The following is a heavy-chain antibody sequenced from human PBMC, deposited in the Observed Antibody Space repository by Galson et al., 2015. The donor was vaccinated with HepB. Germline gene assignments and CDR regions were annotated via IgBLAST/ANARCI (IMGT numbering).Heavy chain of an antibody. V-gene: IGHV3-33*01. Sequence: SLRLSCAASGFTFSNYGMHWVRQAPGKGLEWVAVIWYDGSNKYYVDSVKGRFTISRDNSKNTLYLQMNSLRDEDTAVYYCARDKYFGVPRDPDYWGQGTLVTVSS. CDR1: GFTFSNYG. CDR2: IWYDGSNK. J-gene: IGHJ4*02. CDR3: ARDKYFGVPRDPDY. D-gene: IGHD3-9*01.